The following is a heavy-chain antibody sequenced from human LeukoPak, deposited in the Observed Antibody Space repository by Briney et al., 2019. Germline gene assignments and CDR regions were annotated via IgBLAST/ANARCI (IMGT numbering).Heavy chain of an antibody. CDR3: ARHGTYCSGGSCYSFYYYYDGMDG. D-gene: IGHD2-15*01. CDR2: ITGKTDGGTT. CDR1: GFTFSNAW. Sequence: GGSLRLSCAASGFTFSNAWMSWVRQCPGKGLEWVGRITGKTDGGTTDYAAPVKGRFTISRDESKNTLYLQMNSLKTEVTAVYYCARHGTYCSGGSCYSFYYYYDGMDGWGQGTTVTVSS. V-gene: IGHV3-15*01. J-gene: IGHJ6*02.